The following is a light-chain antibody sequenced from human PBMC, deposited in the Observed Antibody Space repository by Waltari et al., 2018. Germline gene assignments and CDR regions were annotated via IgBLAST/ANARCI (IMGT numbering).Light chain of an antibody. Sequence: EIVLTQSPGTLSVSPGESAPLSCRTSQSVTRAVAWYQQKPGQAPRLLIYGASNRATGIPDRFSGSGSGTDFSLTISSLEPEDFAVYYCQHYLRLPVTFGQGTKVEVK. CDR2: GAS. CDR1: QSVTRA. CDR3: QHYLRLPVT. J-gene: IGKJ1*01. V-gene: IGKV3-20*01.